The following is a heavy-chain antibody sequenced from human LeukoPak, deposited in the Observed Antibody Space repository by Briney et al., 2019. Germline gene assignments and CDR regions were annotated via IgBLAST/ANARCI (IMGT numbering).Heavy chain of an antibody. D-gene: IGHD6-13*01. Sequence: GASVKVSCKASGYTFTGYYMHWVRQAPGQGLEWMGRINPNSGGTNYAQKFQGRVTMTRDTSISTAYMELSRLRSDDTAVYYCARDPIVAAGPHRDYWGQGTLVTVSS. CDR2: INPNSGGT. CDR3: ARDPIVAAGPHRDY. CDR1: GYTFTGYY. V-gene: IGHV1-2*06. J-gene: IGHJ4*02.